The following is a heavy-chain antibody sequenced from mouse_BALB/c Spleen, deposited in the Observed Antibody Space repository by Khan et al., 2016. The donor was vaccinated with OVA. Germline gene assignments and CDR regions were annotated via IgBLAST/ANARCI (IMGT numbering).Heavy chain of an antibody. CDR2: INPNNGGT. V-gene: IGHV1S81*02. CDR3: TRSGYGSFAY. D-gene: IGHD2-2*01. CDR1: GYTFSSYY. Sequence: QLVQSGAELVKPGASVKLSCKASGYTFSSYYMYWVKQRPGQGLEWIGEINPNNGGTNFNQNSKSKATLTVDKSSSTAFMQLSSLTSEDSAVYCSTRSGYGSFAYWGQGTLVTVSA. J-gene: IGHJ3*01.